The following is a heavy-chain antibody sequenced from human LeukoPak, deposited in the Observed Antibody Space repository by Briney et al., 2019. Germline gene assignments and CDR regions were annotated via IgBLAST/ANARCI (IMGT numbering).Heavy chain of an antibody. CDR1: GYTFSGHY. Sequence: ASVKVSCKTSGYTFSGHYMHWVRQAPGQGLEWMGWINPNIGGTNYAQRFQGRVTVTIDTSISSAYMDLSGLKSDDTAVYYCARAVGHCTTTSCLEATVNYAFDIWGQGTMVSVSS. V-gene: IGHV1-2*02. J-gene: IGHJ3*02. CDR2: INPNIGGT. CDR3: ARAVGHCTTTSCLEATVNYAFDI. D-gene: IGHD2-2*01.